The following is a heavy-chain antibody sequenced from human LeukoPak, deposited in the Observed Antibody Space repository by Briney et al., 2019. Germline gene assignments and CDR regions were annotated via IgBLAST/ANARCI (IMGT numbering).Heavy chain of an antibody. J-gene: IGHJ4*02. CDR3: AGGLLGCRGGSCYPTDY. V-gene: IGHV3-30*05. CDR1: GFTFNSYG. D-gene: IGHD2-15*01. CDR2: ITDDGSSQ. Sequence: GRSLRLSCAASGFTFNSYGLHWVRQAPGKGLEWLAGITDDGSSQFYIESVKGRFTISRDNSKNTLYLQMNSLRAEGTAVYYCAGGLLGCRGGSCYPTDYWGQGTLVTVSS.